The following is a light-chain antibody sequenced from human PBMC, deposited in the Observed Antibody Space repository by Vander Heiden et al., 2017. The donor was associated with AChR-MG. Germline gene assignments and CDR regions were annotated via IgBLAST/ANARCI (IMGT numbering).Light chain of an antibody. Sequence: IVLTQSPGTLSLSPGARATLPCRASQSGSSNYLAWYQQKPGQAPRLLIDGASSRATGIPDRFSGSGSGTDFTLTSSKLDPEDVEVYYCQEYGSSRTFGQGTKVEIK. V-gene: IGKV3-20*01. J-gene: IGKJ1*01. CDR2: GAS. CDR1: QSGSSNY. CDR3: QEYGSSRT.